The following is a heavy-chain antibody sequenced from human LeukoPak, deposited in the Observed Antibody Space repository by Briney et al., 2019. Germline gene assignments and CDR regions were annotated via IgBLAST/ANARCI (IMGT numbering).Heavy chain of an antibody. Sequence: SETLSLTCTVSGGSISGYYWSWIRQLPGKGLEWIGYIYYIGSTNYNPSLKSRVTISVDMSKNQFSLKLSSVTAADTAVYYCASGIPDTAMALGYWGQGTLVTVSS. CDR3: ASGIPDTAMALGY. CDR1: GGSISGYY. D-gene: IGHD5-18*01. CDR2: IYYIGST. J-gene: IGHJ4*02. V-gene: IGHV4-59*12.